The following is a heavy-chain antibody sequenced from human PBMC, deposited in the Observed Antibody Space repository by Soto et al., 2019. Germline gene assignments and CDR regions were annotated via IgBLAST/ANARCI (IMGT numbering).Heavy chain of an antibody. V-gene: IGHV4-31*03. CDR1: GGSISSGGYY. CDR3: ARRYGGNFDY. J-gene: IGHJ4*02. D-gene: IGHD2-15*01. Sequence: QVQLQESGPGLVKPSQTLSLTCTVSGGSISSGGYYWSWIRQHPGKGLEWIGYIYYSGSTYDNPSLKSRITISVATSKNQFSLKLSSVTAADTAVYYCARRYGGNFDYWGQGTLVTVSS. CDR2: IYYSGST.